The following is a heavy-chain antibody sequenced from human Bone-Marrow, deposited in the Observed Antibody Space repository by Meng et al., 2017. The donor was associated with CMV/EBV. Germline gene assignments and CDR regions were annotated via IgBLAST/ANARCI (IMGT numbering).Heavy chain of an antibody. Sequence: SVKVSCKASGGTFSSYAISWVRQAPGQGLEWMGGIIPIFGTANYAQKFQGRVTITTDESTSTAYMELSSLRSEDTAVYYCANLQTGRWLQFLGAWGQGTRVTVSS. CDR1: GGTFSSYA. J-gene: IGHJ5*02. D-gene: IGHD5-24*01. CDR2: IIPIFGTA. CDR3: ANLQTGRWLQFLGA. V-gene: IGHV1-69*05.